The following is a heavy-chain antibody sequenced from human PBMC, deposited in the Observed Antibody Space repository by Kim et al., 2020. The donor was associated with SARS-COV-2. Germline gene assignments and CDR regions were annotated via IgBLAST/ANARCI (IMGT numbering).Heavy chain of an antibody. D-gene: IGHD3-10*01. CDR2: ISYDGSNK. CDR1: GFTFSTYG. V-gene: IGHV3-30*18. CDR3: AKALLRGVNFYYYGMDV. Sequence: GGSLRLSCAASGFTFSTYGMHWVRQAPGKGLEWVAVISYDGSNKYYADSMKGRFTISRDNSKNTLYLQMNRLRAEDTAVYYCAKALLRGVNFYYYGMDVWGQGTTVTVS. J-gene: IGHJ6*02.